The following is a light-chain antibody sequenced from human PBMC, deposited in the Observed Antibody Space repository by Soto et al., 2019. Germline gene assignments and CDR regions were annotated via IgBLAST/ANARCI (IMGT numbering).Light chain of an antibody. Sequence: EIVLTQSPGTLSLSPGERATLSCRASQSVSSSYLAWYQQKSGQAPRLLIYGASTRATGIPDRFSGSGSGTEFTLTISRLEPEDFAVYHCQQYGNSPLTFGGGTKVEIK. CDR1: QSVSSSY. CDR2: GAS. J-gene: IGKJ4*01. V-gene: IGKV3-20*01. CDR3: QQYGNSPLT.